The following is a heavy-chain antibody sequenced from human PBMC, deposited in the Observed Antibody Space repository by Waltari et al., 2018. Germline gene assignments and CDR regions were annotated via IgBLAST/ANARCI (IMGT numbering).Heavy chain of an antibody. CDR1: GGSISSSSYY. CDR2: SYYSGST. CDR3: ARDGSGSYYDSYYGMDV. J-gene: IGHJ6*02. Sequence: QLQLQESGPGLVKPSETLSLTCTVSGGSISSSSYYWGWIRQPPGKGLEWIGSSYYSGSTYYNPSLKSRVTISVDTSKNQFSLKLSSVTAADTAVYYCARDGSGSYYDSYYGMDVWGQGTTVTVSS. V-gene: IGHV4-39*07. D-gene: IGHD3-10*01.